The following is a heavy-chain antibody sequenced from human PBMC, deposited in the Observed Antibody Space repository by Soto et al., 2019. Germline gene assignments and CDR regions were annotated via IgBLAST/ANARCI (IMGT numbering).Heavy chain of an antibody. CDR1: GFILSDCA. CDR2: ISSSSSVI. Sequence: EVQLVESGGGLVQPGGSLRLSCATSGFILSDCAMNWVRQAPGKGLEWVSYISSSSSVIDYADSVKGRFTVSRDNARNSLYLQMNSLRAEDTAEYYCARALSWGSNWYYYMDIWGKGTTVTVSS. CDR3: ARALSWGSNWYYYMDI. J-gene: IGHJ6*03. D-gene: IGHD7-27*01. V-gene: IGHV3-48*01.